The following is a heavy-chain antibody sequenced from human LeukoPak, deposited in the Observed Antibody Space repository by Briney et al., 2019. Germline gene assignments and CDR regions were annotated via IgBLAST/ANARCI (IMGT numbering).Heavy chain of an antibody. J-gene: IGHJ4*02. CDR1: GITVSINY. CDR2: LYSGGNT. D-gene: IGHD5-18*01. CDR3: ASVGRGSIYGYADY. V-gene: IGHV3-66*01. Sequence: KAGGSLRLSCAASGITVSINYMSWVRQAPGKGLEWVSVLYSGGNTYYADSVKGRFTISRDNSKNTLYLQMNSLRADDTAVYFCASVGRGSIYGYADYWGQGTLVTVSS.